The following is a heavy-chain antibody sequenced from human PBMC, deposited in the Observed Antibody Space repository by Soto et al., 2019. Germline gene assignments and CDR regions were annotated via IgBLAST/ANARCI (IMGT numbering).Heavy chain of an antibody. CDR2: ISYDGSNK. CDR3: AKDHARIAVVLWGMDV. D-gene: IGHD6-19*01. Sequence: QVQLVESGGGVVQPGRSLRLSCAASGFTFSSYGMHWVRQAPGKGLEWVAVISYDGSNKYYADSVKGRFTISRDNSKNTRYLQMNSRRAEDTAVYYCAKDHARIAVVLWGMDVWGQGTTVTVSS. J-gene: IGHJ6*02. V-gene: IGHV3-30*18. CDR1: GFTFSSYG.